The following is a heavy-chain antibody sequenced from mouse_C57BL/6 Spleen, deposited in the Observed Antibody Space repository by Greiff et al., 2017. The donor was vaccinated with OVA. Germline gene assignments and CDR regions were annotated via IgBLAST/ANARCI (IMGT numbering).Heavy chain of an antibody. CDR2: IRNKANGYTT. CDR3: ARQNWYFDY. V-gene: IGHV7-3*01. CDR1: GFTFTDYY. Sequence: EVQVVESGGGLVQPGGSLSLSCAASGFTFTDYYMSWVRQPPGKALEWLGFIRNKANGYTTEYSASVKGRFTISRDKSQSILYLQMNALRAKDSATYYCARQNWYFDYWGQGTTLTVSS. J-gene: IGHJ2*01. D-gene: IGHD4-1*01.